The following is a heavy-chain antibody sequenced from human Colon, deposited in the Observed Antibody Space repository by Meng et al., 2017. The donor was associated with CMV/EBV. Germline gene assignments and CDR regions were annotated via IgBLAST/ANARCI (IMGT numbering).Heavy chain of an antibody. J-gene: IGHJ4*02. D-gene: IGHD6-13*01. CDR3: AKLLRGQQLIREGDFDY. V-gene: IGHV3-21*01. Sequence: GESLKISCAASGFIFRDYTMSWVRQAPGKGLEWVSSISGSSSNIYYADSLKGRITISRDNARNSLYLQMNTLTAEDTAVYYCAKLLRGQQLIREGDFDYWGQGTLVTVSS. CDR2: ISGSSSNI. CDR1: GFIFRDYT.